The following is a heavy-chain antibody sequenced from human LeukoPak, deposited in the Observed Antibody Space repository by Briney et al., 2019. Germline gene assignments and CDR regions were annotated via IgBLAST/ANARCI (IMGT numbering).Heavy chain of an antibody. D-gene: IGHD6-19*01. CDR3: ARLLSGWYLADY. CDR2: ITSSSNTV. J-gene: IGHJ4*02. Sequence: GGSLRLSCAASGFTFSNYNMFWARQAPGKGLEWVSYITSSSNTVHYADSVKGRFTLSRDNAKSSLYLKMNSLRAEDTAIYYCARLLSGWYLADYWGQGTLVTVSS. CDR1: GFTFSNYN. V-gene: IGHV3-48*01.